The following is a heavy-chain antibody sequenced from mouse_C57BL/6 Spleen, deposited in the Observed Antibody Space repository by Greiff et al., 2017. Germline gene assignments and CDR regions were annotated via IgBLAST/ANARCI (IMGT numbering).Heavy chain of an antibody. V-gene: IGHV1-69*01. J-gene: IGHJ2*01. Sequence: VQLQQPGAELVMPGASVKLSCKASGYTFTSYWMPWVKQRPGQGLEWIGDIDPSDSYTNYNHKFKGKSTLTVDKSSSTAYMQLSSLTSEDSAVYCCARDLTENFYYWGQGTTLTVSS. D-gene: IGHD1-1*01. CDR2: IDPSDSYT. CDR3: ARDLTENFYY. CDR1: GYTFTSYW.